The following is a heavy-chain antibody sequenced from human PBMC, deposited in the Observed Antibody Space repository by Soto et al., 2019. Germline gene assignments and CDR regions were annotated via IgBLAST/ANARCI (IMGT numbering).Heavy chain of an antibody. D-gene: IGHD2-15*01. CDR1: GGTFSSYA. V-gene: IGHV1-69*01. CDR3: ARDLILGYCSGGSCYSSDDAFDI. J-gene: IGHJ3*02. Sequence: QVQLVQSGAEVKKPGSSVKVSCKASGGTFSSYAISWVRQAPGQGLEWMGGITPIFGTANYAQKFQGRVTITADESTSTAYMELSSLRSEDTAVYYCARDLILGYCSGGSCYSSDDAFDIWGQGTMVTVSS. CDR2: ITPIFGTA.